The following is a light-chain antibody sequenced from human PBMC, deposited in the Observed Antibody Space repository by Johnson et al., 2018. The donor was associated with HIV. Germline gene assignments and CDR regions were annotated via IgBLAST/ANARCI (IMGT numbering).Light chain of an antibody. CDR1: SSNIGNNY. CDR3: GTWVSSPRVV. V-gene: IGLV1-51*01. J-gene: IGLJ1*01. CDR2: DNN. Sequence: QSVLTQPPSVSAAPGEKVTISCSGSSSNIGNNYVSWYQQLPGTAPKLLIYDNNKRPSGISDRFSASKSGTSATLGITALQPGDEADYYCGTWVSSPRVVFGTGTKVTVL.